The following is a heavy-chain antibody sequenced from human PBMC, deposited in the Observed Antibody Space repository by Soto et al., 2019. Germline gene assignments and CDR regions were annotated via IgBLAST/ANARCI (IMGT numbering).Heavy chain of an antibody. Sequence: PSETLSLTCTVSGGSISSYYWSWIRQPPGKGLEWIGYIYYSGSTYYNPSLKSRVTISVDTSKNQFSLKLSSVTAADTAVYYCASSRRSWFDPWGQGTLVTVSS. CDR2: IYYSGST. J-gene: IGHJ5*02. CDR1: GGSISSYY. V-gene: IGHV4-30-4*01. CDR3: ASSRRSWFDP.